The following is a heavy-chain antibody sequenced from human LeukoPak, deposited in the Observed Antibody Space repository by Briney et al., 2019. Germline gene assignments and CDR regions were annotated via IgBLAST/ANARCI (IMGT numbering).Heavy chain of an antibody. CDR1: GGSFSGYY. V-gene: IGHV4-34*01. CDR3: ASGRRYGYAGRYYYYYMDV. D-gene: IGHD5-18*01. Sequence: SETLSLTCAVYGGSFSGYYWSWIRQPPGKGLEWIGEINHSGSTNYNPSLKSRVTISVDTSKNQFSLKLSSVTAADTAVYYCASGRRYGYAGRYYYYYMDVCGKGTTVTISS. J-gene: IGHJ6*03. CDR2: INHSGST.